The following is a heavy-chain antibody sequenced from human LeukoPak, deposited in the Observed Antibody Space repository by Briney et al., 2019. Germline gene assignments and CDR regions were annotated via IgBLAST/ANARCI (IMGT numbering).Heavy chain of an antibody. CDR3: ARQIYGDLYYFDY. CDR2: IYYSGSP. D-gene: IGHD4-17*01. V-gene: IGHV4-30-4*01. Sequence: SETLSLTCAVYGGSFSSGDYYWSWIRQPPGKGLEWIGYIYYSGSPYYIPSLKSRVTMSVDTSKNQFSLRLSSVTAADTAVYYCARQIYGDLYYFDYWGQGTLVTVSS. J-gene: IGHJ4*02. CDR1: GGSFSSGDYY.